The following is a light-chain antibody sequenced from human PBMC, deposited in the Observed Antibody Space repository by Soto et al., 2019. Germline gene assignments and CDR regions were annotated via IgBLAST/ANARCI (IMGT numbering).Light chain of an antibody. V-gene: IGKV3-15*01. Sequence: EIVMTQSPATLSVSPGERASLSCRASQSVSTNLAWYQQKPAQAPRLLIYGASTRATGIPARFSGGGSGTEFTLTISSLQSADFAVYYCQQFASSPRTFGRGTTVEIK. CDR3: QQFASSPRT. J-gene: IGKJ1*01. CDR2: GAS. CDR1: QSVSTN.